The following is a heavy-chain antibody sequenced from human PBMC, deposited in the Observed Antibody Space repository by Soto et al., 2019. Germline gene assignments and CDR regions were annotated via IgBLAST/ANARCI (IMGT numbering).Heavy chain of an antibody. Sequence: EVQLVESGGGLVQPGGSLRLSCAASGFTFSSYDMHWVRQATGKGLEWVSAIGTAGDTYYPGSVKGRFTISRENAKNSLYLQMNSLRAGDTAVYYCARGHRDGYYYGMDVWGQGTTVTVSS. J-gene: IGHJ6*02. V-gene: IGHV3-13*04. CDR2: IGTAGDT. CDR3: ARGHRDGYYYGMDV. D-gene: IGHD2-21*01. CDR1: GFTFSSYD.